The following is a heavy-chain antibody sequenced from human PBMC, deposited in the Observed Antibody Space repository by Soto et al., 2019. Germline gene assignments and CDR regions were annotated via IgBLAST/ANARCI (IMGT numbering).Heavy chain of an antibody. J-gene: IGHJ4*02. V-gene: IGHV3-30-3*01. CDR3: ARDLGVDIVATIQDY. CDR1: GFTFSSYA. Sequence: QVQLVESGGGVVQPGRCLRLSCAASGFTFSSYAMHWVRQAPGKGLEWVAVISYDGSNKYYADSVKGRFTISRDNSKNTLYLQMNSLRAEDTAVYYCARDLGVDIVATIQDYWGQGTLVTVSS. CDR2: ISYDGSNK. D-gene: IGHD5-12*01.